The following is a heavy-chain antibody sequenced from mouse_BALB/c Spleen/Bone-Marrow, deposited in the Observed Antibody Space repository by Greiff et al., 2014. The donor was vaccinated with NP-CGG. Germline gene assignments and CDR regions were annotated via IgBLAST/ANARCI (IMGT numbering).Heavy chain of an antibody. Sequence: VQLKQSGAELVKPGASVKLSCTASGFNIKDTFMNWVKQRPEQGLEWIGRIDPANDNTEYDPKFQGKATITTDTSSNTAYLQLSRVTSEGTAGCCCAGWLVGGEYWGEGTSVTVAS. CDR1: GFNIKDTF. V-gene: IGHV14-3*02. CDR3: AGWLVGGEY. J-gene: IGHJ4*01. D-gene: IGHD2-2*01. CDR2: IDPANDNT.